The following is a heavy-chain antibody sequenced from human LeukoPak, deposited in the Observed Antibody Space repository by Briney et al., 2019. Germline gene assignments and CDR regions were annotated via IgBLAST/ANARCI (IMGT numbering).Heavy chain of an antibody. CDR3: ASFYCSGGSCYQYFSYYYMDV. CDR1: GYSISSGYY. V-gene: IGHV4-38-2*02. D-gene: IGHD2-15*01. J-gene: IGHJ6*03. Sequence: SSETLSLTCTVSGYSISSGYYWAWIRQPPGKGLEWIANIYYSGNTYYNPSLKSRVTISLDMSKNQFSLKLNSVTAADTAVYYCASFYCSGGSCYQYFSYYYMDVWGKGTTVTISS. CDR2: IYYSGNT.